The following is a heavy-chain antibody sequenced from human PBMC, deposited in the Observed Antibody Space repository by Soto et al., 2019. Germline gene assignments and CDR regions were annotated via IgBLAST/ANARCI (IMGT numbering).Heavy chain of an antibody. CDR1: GFTFATYT. CDR2: IYGSGDST. D-gene: IGHD3-10*01. Sequence: PGGSLRLSCAASGFTFATYTMNWVRQAPGKGLEWVSGIYGSGDSTFYADSVKGRFTISRDNSKNTLYLQMNSLRAEDTAVYYCANPGVRGTGYYYGMDVWGQGTTVTVSS. V-gene: IGHV3-23*01. J-gene: IGHJ6*02. CDR3: ANPGVRGTGYYYGMDV.